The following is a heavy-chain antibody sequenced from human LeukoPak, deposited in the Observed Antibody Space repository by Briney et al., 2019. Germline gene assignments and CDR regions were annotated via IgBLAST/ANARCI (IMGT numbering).Heavy chain of an antibody. D-gene: IGHD3-10*01. CDR3: ARDYYGSGSYSSPYLDY. Sequence: ASVKVSCTASGGTFSSYAISWVRQAPGQGLEWMGRIIPILGIANYAQKFQGRVTITADKSTSTAYMELSSLRSEDTAVYYCARDYYGSGSYSSPYLDYWGQGTLVTVSS. J-gene: IGHJ4*02. CDR1: GGTFSSYA. V-gene: IGHV1-69*04. CDR2: IIPILGIA.